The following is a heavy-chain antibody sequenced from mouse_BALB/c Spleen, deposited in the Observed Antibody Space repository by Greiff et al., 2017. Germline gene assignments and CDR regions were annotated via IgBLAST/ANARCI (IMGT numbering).Heavy chain of an antibody. J-gene: IGHJ2*01. CDR3: ARRGLYGSSHFDY. CDR1: GYTFTDYN. D-gene: IGHD1-1*01. Sequence: EVQLQESGPELVKPGASVKIPCKASGYTFTDYNMDWVKQSHGKSLEWIGDINPNNGGTIYNQKFKGKATLTVDKSSSTAYMELRSLTSEDTAVYYCARRGLYGSSHFDYWGQGTTLTVSS. V-gene: IGHV1-18*01. CDR2: INPNNGGT.